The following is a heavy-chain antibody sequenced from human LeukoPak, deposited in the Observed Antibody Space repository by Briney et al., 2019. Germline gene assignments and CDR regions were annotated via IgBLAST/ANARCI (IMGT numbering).Heavy chain of an antibody. Sequence: SETLSLTCAVYGGSFSGYYWSWIRQPPGKGLEWIGEINHSGSTNYNPSLKSRVTISVDTSKNQFSLKLSSVTAADTAAYYCARWGPIAVHTRYYYYGMDVWGQGTTVTVSS. CDR2: INHSGST. D-gene: IGHD6-19*01. V-gene: IGHV4-34*01. CDR1: GGSFSGYY. J-gene: IGHJ6*02. CDR3: ARWGPIAVHTRYYYYGMDV.